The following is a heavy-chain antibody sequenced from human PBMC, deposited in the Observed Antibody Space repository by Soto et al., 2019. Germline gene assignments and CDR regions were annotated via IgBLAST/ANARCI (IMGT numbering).Heavy chain of an antibody. CDR2: IYYSGST. CDR3: ARVLYSSSWSPPYYYYGMDV. V-gene: IGHV4-31*03. CDR1: GGSISSGGYY. Sequence: SETLSLTCTVSGGSISSGGYYWSWIRQHPGKGLEWIGYIYYSGSTYYNPSLKSRVTISVDTSKTQFSLKLSSVTAADTAVYYCARVLYSSSWSPPYYYYGMDVWGQGTTVTVSS. D-gene: IGHD6-13*01. J-gene: IGHJ6*02.